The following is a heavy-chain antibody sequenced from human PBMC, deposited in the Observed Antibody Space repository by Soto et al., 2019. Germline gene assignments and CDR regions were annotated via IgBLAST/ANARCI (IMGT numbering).Heavy chain of an antibody. V-gene: IGHV4-59*01. Sequence: QVQLQESGPGLVKPSETLSLTCTVSAGSITNYYWNWIRQPPEKGLEWIGFIHHTGNSMSNPSLRSRLTMSVDTTEGQISLNLRAVTAADTAVYYCAKWNEMKRSFDDWGQGILVTVSS. J-gene: IGHJ4*02. CDR2: IHHTGNS. D-gene: IGHD1-1*01. CDR3: AKWNEMKRSFDD. CDR1: AGSITNYY.